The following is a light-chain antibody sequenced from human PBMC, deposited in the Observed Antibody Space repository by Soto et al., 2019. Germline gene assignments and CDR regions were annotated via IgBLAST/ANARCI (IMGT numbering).Light chain of an antibody. CDR3: AAWDDSMNGYYV. Sequence: QSVLTQPPSASGTPGQRVTISCSGSSSNIGSNTVNWSQQFPGTAPKLLIYSNNQRPSGVPDRFSGSKSGTSAYLAISGLQSEDEADYYCAAWDDSMNGYYVFGTGTKVTVL. CDR1: SSNIGSNT. J-gene: IGLJ1*01. V-gene: IGLV1-44*01. CDR2: SNN.